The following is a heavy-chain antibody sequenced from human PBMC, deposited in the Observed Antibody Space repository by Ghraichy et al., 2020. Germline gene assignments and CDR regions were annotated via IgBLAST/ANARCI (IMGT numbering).Heavy chain of an antibody. J-gene: IGHJ2*01. CDR1: GGSISSRSYY. V-gene: IGHV4-39*01. Sequence: SETLSLTCTVSGGSISSRSYYWGWIRQPPGKGLEWIGSIYYSGSAYYNPSLKSRVTISVDTSKNQQFSLKLSSVTAADTSLYYCARSYCDSSCHAVGYFAFWGRDILVTVSS. CDR2: IYYSGSA. D-gene: IGHD2/OR15-2a*01. CDR3: ARSYCDSSCHAVGYFAF.